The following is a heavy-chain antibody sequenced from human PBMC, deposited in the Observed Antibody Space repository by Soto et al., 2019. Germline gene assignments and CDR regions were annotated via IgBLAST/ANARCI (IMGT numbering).Heavy chain of an antibody. CDR1: GFTFSSYA. V-gene: IGHV3-23*01. D-gene: IGHD5-18*01. J-gene: IGHJ4*02. Sequence: EVQLLESGGGLVQPGGSLRLSCAASGFTFSSYAMSWVRQAPGKGLEWVSAISGSGGSTYYADSVKGRFTISRDNSKNTLYLQMKSLRAEDTAVYYCATAPPGGYSYGNDDYWGQGTLVTVSS. CDR3: ATAPPGGYSYGNDDY. CDR2: ISGSGGST.